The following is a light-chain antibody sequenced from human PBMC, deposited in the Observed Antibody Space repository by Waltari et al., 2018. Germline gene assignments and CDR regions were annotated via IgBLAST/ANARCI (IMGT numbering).Light chain of an antibody. CDR1: EDISNH. Sequence: DIQMTQSPSSLSASVGDRVTITCQASEDISNHLVWFQQKPGQAPKLLIFDASSLQPGVPSRFRGSGSGIHFTFTISSLQPEDFATFYCQQFHDLPFTFGPGTTVDIK. J-gene: IGKJ3*01. V-gene: IGKV1-33*01. CDR3: QQFHDLPFT. CDR2: DAS.